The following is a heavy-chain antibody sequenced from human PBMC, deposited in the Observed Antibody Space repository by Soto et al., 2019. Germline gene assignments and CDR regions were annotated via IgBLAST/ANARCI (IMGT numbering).Heavy chain of an antibody. J-gene: IGHJ6*02. CDR1: GYTFTNYW. CDR2: IYPGDSDT. CDR3: AASIFYYGMDV. Sequence: GESLKISCKGPGYTFTNYWIGWVRQMPGKGLEGMGIIYPGDSDTKYNPSFQGQVTISADKSITTTYLRWTSLKASDTAIYYCAASIFYYGMDVWGQGTTVTVSS. V-gene: IGHV5-51*01.